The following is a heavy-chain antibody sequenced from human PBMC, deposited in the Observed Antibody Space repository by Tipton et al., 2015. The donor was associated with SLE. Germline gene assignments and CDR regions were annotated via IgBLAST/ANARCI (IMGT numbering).Heavy chain of an antibody. CDR2: VFDTGYT. Sequence: GLVKPSETLSLTCPVAGGAIRNSSYYLAWIRQPPGKRLEWIGSVFDTGYTAYNPSLEGRMSISVDTSNNEFSLKLSSVTAADTAVYFCARQDLGRAATLTFDIWGLGTLVTVSS. CDR1: GGAIRNSSYY. D-gene: IGHD6-25*01. CDR3: ARQDLGRAATLTFDI. J-gene: IGHJ4*02. V-gene: IGHV4-39*01.